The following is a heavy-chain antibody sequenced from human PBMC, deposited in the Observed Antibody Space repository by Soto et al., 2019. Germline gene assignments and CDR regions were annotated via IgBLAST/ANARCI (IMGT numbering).Heavy chain of an antibody. V-gene: IGHV5-10-1*01. J-gene: IGHJ6*02. CDR3: ARTSMQSRGYSYGHGGMDV. Sequence: GESLKISCKCSGYRFTSYWISWVRQMPGKGLEWMGRIDPSDSYTNYSPSFQGHVTISADKSISTAYLQWSSLKASDTAMYYCARTSMQSRGYSYGHGGMDVWGQGTTVTVSS. D-gene: IGHD5-18*01. CDR1: GYRFTSYW. CDR2: IDPSDSYT.